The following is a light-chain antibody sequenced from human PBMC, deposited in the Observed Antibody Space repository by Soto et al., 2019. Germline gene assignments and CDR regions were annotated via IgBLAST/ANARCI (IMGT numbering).Light chain of an antibody. CDR2: EVN. CDR1: SSDVGAHNY. J-gene: IGLJ2*01. CDR3: LSYAGTAYVA. V-gene: IGLV2-8*01. Sequence: QSVLTQPPSASGSPGQSVTISCTGTSSDVGAHNYVSWYQQHPGKAPKLMIYEVNKRPSGVPDRFSGSKSGNTASLTVSGLHADDEADYYCLSYAGTAYVAIGGGTKVTVL.